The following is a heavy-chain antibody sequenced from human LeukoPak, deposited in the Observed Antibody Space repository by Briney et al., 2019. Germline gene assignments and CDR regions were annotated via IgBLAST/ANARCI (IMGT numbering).Heavy chain of an antibody. Sequence: ASVKVSCKASGGTFSSYAISWVRQAPGQGLEWMGGIIPIFGTANYAQKFQGRVTITADESTSTAYMELSSLRSEDTAVYYCARGLVGATPEYYYHGMDVWGQGTTVTVSS. CDR1: GGTFSSYA. CDR3: ARGLVGATPEYYYHGMDV. J-gene: IGHJ6*02. CDR2: IIPIFGTA. D-gene: IGHD1-26*01. V-gene: IGHV1-69*13.